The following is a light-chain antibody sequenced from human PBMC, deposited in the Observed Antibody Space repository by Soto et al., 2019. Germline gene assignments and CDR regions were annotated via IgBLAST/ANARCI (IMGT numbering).Light chain of an antibody. J-gene: IGLJ1*01. V-gene: IGLV2-14*01. CDR2: EVS. Sequence: QAVLSHSASVSWSPGHAITISCTGSSSDVGGYNYVSWYQQYPGKAPSLMIYEVSNRPSGVSDRFSGSKSGNTASLTISGLQAEEEADYYCSSYTSSYIYVFGTGTKVTVL. CDR1: SSDVGGYNY. CDR3: SSYTSSYIYV.